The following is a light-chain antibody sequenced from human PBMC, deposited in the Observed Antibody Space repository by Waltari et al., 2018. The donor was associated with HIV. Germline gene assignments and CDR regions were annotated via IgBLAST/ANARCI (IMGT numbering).Light chain of an antibody. Sequence: VLTQSPGILSLSLGETAILSCRASQSISYNYLAWYQQKTGQAPRLLMYGVSTRATGIPDRFSGSGSGTDFTLTISGLEPEDFAVYYCQQYASSSFTFGPGTKVEI. V-gene: IGKV3-20*01. CDR1: QSISYNY. CDR2: GVS. CDR3: QQYASSSFT. J-gene: IGKJ3*01.